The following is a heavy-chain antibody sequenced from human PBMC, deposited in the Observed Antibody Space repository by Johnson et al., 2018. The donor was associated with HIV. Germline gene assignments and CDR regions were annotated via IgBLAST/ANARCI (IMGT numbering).Heavy chain of an antibody. CDR3: AKECGGDCYDAFDI. CDR1: GFRFTNYW. Sequence: VQLVESGGGLVKPGGSLRLSCAASGFRFTNYWMSWVRQAPGKGLEWVAIIKQDGSEKFYVDSVKGRFTISRDNAKNTLYLQMNSLRAEDTAVYYCAKECGGDCYDAFDIWGQGTMVTVSS. D-gene: IGHD2-21*02. J-gene: IGHJ3*02. CDR2: IKQDGSEK. V-gene: IGHV3-7*01.